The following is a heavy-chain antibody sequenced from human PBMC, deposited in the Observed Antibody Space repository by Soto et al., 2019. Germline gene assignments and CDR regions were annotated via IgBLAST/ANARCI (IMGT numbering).Heavy chain of an antibody. V-gene: IGHV3-30*18. CDR3: AKDPWSDYSNYVGYFDY. J-gene: IGHJ4*02. CDR2: ISYDGSNK. D-gene: IGHD4-4*01. CDR1: GFTFSSYG. Sequence: PGGSLRLSCAASGFTFSSYGMHWVRQAPGKGLEWVAVISYDGSNKYYADSVKGRFTISRDNSKNTLYLQMNSLRAEDTAVYYCAKDPWSDYSNYVGYFDYWGQGTLVTVSS.